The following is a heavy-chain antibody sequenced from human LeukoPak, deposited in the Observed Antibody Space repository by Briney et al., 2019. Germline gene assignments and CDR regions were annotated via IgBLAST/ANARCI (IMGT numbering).Heavy chain of an antibody. V-gene: IGHV6-1*01. CDR3: ARRDWESGRDAFDI. Sequence: SQTLSLTCAISGDSVSSNSAGWSWIRQSPSRGLEWLGRTYYRSKWYNDYAVSVKSRITINPDTSKNQFSLQLNSVTPEDTAVYYCARRDWESGRDAFDIWGHGTMVTVSS. CDR2: TYYRSKWYN. D-gene: IGHD1-26*01. CDR1: GDSVSSNSAG. J-gene: IGHJ3*02.